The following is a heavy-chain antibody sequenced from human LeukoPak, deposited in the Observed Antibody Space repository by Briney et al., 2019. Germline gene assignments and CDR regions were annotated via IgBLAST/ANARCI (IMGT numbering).Heavy chain of an antibody. CDR2: INHSGST. J-gene: IGHJ4*02. Sequence: SETLSLTCAVYGGSFSGYYWSWIRQPPGKGLEWIGEINHSGSTNYNPSLKSRVTISVDTSKNQFSLKLSSVTAADTAVYYCARLKPKNDYWGQGTLVTVS. CDR3: ARLKPKNDY. V-gene: IGHV4-34*01. CDR1: GGSFSGYY.